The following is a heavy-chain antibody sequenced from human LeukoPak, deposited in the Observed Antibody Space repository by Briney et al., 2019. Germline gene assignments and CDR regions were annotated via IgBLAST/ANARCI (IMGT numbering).Heavy chain of an antibody. CDR3: AKELQAGWYYFDY. Sequence: GGSLRLSXAASGFTFSSYGMHWVRQAPGKGVEWVAVIWYDGSNKYYADSVKGRFTISRDNSKNTLYLQMNSLRAEDTAVYYCAKELQAGWYYFDYWGQGTLVTVSS. D-gene: IGHD6-19*01. J-gene: IGHJ4*02. CDR2: IWYDGSNK. V-gene: IGHV3-33*06. CDR1: GFTFSSYG.